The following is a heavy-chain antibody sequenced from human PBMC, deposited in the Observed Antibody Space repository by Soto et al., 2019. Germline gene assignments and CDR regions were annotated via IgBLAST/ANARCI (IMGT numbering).Heavy chain of an antibody. CDR3: ARGDSTDCSNGVCSFFYNHGMDV. CDR2: INPKSGGT. Sequence: GASVKVSCKASGYSFTDYHIHWVRQAPGQGLEWLGRINPKSGGTSTAQKFQGWVTMTTDTSISTASMELTRLTSDDTAIYYCARGDSTDCSNGVCSFFYNHGMDVWGQGTTVTSP. D-gene: IGHD2-8*01. CDR1: GYSFTDYH. J-gene: IGHJ6*02. V-gene: IGHV1-2*04.